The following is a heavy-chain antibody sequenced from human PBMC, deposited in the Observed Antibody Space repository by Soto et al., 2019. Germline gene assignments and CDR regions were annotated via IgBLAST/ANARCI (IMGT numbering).Heavy chain of an antibody. CDR2: IIPIFGTA. Sequence: QVQLVQSGAEVQKPGSSVKVSCKASGGTFSSYAVSWVRQAPGQGLEWMGGIIPIFGTANYAQKFQGRVTITANESTSTAYMELSSLRSEDTAVYYCARDGYDSSGYYYGHDYWGQGTLVTVSS. CDR3: ARDGYDSSGYYYGHDY. J-gene: IGHJ4*02. CDR1: GGTFSSYA. V-gene: IGHV1-69*01. D-gene: IGHD3-22*01.